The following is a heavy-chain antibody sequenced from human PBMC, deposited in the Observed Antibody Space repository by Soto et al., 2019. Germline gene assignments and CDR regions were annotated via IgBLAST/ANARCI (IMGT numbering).Heavy chain of an antibody. CDR2: ISAYNGNT. J-gene: IGHJ4*02. CDR3: ARWDIVVVVAANTTEAFDY. Sequence: GASVKVSCKASGYTFTSYGITWVRQAPGQGLEWMGWISAYNGNTTYAQKLQGRVTMTTDTSTSTAYMELRSLRSDDTAVYYCARWDIVVVVAANTTEAFDYWGQGTLVTVS. D-gene: IGHD2-15*01. CDR1: GYTFTSYG. V-gene: IGHV1-18*01.